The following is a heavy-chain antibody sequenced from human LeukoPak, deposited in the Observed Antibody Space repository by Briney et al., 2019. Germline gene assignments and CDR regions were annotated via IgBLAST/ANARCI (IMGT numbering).Heavy chain of an antibody. CDR1: GFTFSSYA. V-gene: IGHV3-23*01. D-gene: IGHD3-22*01. J-gene: IGHJ4*02. CDR2: ISGNAGST. Sequence: GGSLRLSCAASGFTFSSYAMSWVRQAPGKGLEWVSGISGNAGSTYYGGSVRGRFTISRDNSKNTLYLQMNSLRAEDTAVYYCARDKSAYDSSGYVWGQGTLVTVSS. CDR3: ARDKSAYDSSGYV.